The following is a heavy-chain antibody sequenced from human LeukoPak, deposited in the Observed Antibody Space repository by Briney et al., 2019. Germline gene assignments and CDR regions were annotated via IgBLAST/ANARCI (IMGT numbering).Heavy chain of an antibody. J-gene: IGHJ3*02. D-gene: IGHD3-10*01. CDR2: VRSHGSNK. CDR3: AKDQGYGWGSEAFDI. V-gene: IGHV3-30*02. CDR1: GFTLSNFG. Sequence: GGSLRLSCAASGFTLSNFGMHWVRQAPGEGLEWVTFVRSHGSNKYYADSVKGRFSISRDNSKNTLYLQMDSLRAEDTAVYYCAKDQGYGWGSEAFDIWGQGTMVTVSS.